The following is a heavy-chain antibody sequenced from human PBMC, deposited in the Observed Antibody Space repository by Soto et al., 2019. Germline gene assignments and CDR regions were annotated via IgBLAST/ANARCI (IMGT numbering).Heavy chain of an antibody. CDR3: AKNPAESSSWYWFDP. D-gene: IGHD6-13*01. CDR1: GFTFGDYA. Sequence: GGSLRLSCTASGFTFGDYAMSWVRQAPGKGLEWVGFIRSKAYGGTTEYAASVKGRFTISRDDSKSIAYLQMNSLRAEDTAVYYCAKNPAESSSWYWFDPWGQGTLVTVSS. J-gene: IGHJ5*02. V-gene: IGHV3-49*04. CDR2: IRSKAYGGTT.